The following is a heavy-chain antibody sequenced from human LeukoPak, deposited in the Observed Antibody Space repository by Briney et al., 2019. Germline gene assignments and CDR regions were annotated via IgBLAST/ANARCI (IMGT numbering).Heavy chain of an antibody. V-gene: IGHV3-7*01. CDR2: IEPDGSGK. J-gene: IGHJ4*02. Sequence: GGSLRLSCAASGFIFSSYAMTWVRQAPGKGLEWVADIEPDGSGKTYVDSVKGRFTISRDNAQQSLYLQMDTLTAEDTAVYYCVTSWVRQQRDFWGQGTLVTVSS. CDR3: VTSWVRQQRDF. D-gene: IGHD3-10*01. CDR1: GFIFSSYA.